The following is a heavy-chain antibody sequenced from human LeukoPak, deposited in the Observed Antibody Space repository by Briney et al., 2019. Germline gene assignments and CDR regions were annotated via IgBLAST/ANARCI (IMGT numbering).Heavy chain of an antibody. V-gene: IGHV3-21*01. CDR2: ISSSSSYI. D-gene: IGHD2-2*01. CDR3: ASYCSSTSCSPRGYDWFDP. CDR1: GFTFSSYS. Sequence: AGGSLRLSCAASGFTFSSYSMNWVRQAPGKGLEWVSSISSSSSYIYYADSVKGRFTISRDNAKNSLYLQMNSLRAEDTAVYYCASYCSSTSCSPRGYDWFDPWGQGTLVTVSS. J-gene: IGHJ5*02.